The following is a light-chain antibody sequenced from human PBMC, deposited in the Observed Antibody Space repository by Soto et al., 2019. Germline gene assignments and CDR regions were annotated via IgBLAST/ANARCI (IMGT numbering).Light chain of an antibody. Sequence: DIHMTQSPSSLSASVGDRFTIAFPASQSISSSLNWYQQTPGKAPQLLIYAASSLHSGVPSRFSASGSGTDFTLTIRSLQPEDFATYYCQQSYGTPWTFGQGTKVDIK. V-gene: IGKV1-39*01. CDR2: AAS. CDR3: QQSYGTPWT. J-gene: IGKJ1*01. CDR1: QSISSS.